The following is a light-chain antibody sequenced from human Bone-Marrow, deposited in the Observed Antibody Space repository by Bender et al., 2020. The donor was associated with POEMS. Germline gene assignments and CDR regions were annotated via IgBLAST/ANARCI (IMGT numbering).Light chain of an antibody. V-gene: IGLV3-1*01. CDR3: QSWDTGPV. J-gene: IGLJ2*01. Sequence: SYELTQSPSVSVSPGQTATITCSGDKLGDKYACWYQQKPGQSPVLVIYEDRKRPSGIPERFSGSNSGNTATLTISGTQAMDEADYYCQSWDTGPVFGGGTKLTVL. CDR1: KLGDKY. CDR2: EDR.